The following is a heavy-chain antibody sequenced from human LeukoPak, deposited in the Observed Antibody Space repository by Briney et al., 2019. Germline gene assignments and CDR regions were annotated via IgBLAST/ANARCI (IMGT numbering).Heavy chain of an antibody. CDR3: ARDVFTVAGTGTIDY. CDR2: IYYSGIT. CDR1: GGSISSSSHY. Sequence: SETLSLTCTVSGGSISSSSHYWGWIRQPPGKGLEWIGSIYYSGITYYNPSLKSRVTISVDTSKNQFSLKLSSVTAADTAVYYCARDVFTVAGTGTIDYWGQGTLVTVSS. D-gene: IGHD6-19*01. V-gene: IGHV4-39*07. J-gene: IGHJ4*02.